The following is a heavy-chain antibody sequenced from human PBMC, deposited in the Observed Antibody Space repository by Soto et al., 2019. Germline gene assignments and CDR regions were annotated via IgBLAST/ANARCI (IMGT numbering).Heavy chain of an antibody. CDR2: IYYSGTT. Sequence: QVQLQESGPGLVKPSDTLSLTCAVSGYSISSSNWWGWIRQPPGKGLEWIGDIYYSGTTYYTPSLKSRVTMSVDTSKNQFSLKLTSVTAVDTAVYYCARREIQGPIDYWGQGTLVTVSS. V-gene: IGHV4-28*01. J-gene: IGHJ4*02. CDR1: GYSISSSNW. D-gene: IGHD1-26*01. CDR3: ARREIQGPIDY.